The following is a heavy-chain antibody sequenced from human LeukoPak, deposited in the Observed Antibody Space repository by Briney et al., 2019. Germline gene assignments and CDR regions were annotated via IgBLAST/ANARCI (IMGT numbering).Heavy chain of an antibody. D-gene: IGHD6-19*01. CDR2: IRYGGTNK. CDR3: ARSTHGGGKYSSGWYPSDY. CDR1: GFTFSSYG. J-gene: IGHJ4*02. V-gene: IGHV3-30*02. Sequence: GGSLRLSCAASGFTFSSYGMHWVRQAPGKGLEWVAFIRYGGTNKDYADSVKGRFTISRDNSKNTLYLQMNSLRAEDTAVYYCARSTHGGGKYSSGWYPSDYWGQGTLVTVSS.